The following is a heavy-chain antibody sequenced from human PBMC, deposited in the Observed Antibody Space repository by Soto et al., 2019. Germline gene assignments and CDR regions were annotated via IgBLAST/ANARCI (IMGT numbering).Heavy chain of an antibody. CDR2: ISSSSTI. V-gene: IGHV3-48*02. CDR1: GFTFSSYS. CDR3: ARSNGDYYYGMDV. Sequence: PGGSLRLSCAASGFTFSSYSMNWVRQAPGKGLEWVSYISSSSTIYYADSVKGRFTISRDNAKNSLYLQMNSLRDEDTAVYYCARSNGDYYYGMDVWGQGTTVTVSS. J-gene: IGHJ6*02. D-gene: IGHD2-8*01.